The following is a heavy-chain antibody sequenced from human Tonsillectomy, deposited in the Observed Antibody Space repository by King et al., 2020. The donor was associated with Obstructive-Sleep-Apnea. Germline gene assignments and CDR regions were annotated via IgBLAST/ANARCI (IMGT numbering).Heavy chain of an antibody. J-gene: IGHJ3*02. CDR1: GYTSTSYD. CDR3: ARVREQGVPDDAFDI. Sequence: VQLVESGAEVKKPGASVKVSCKASGYTSTSYDINWVRQATGQGLEWMGWMNPNSGNTGCAQKVQGRVTMNRHTSISTGYMELSSLRSEDTAVYYCARVREQGVPDDAFDIWGQGTMVTVSS. D-gene: IGHD6-6*01. CDR2: MNPNSGNT. V-gene: IGHV1-8*01.